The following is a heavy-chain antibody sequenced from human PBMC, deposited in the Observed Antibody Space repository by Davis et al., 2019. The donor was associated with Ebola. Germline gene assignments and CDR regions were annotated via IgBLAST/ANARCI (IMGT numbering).Heavy chain of an antibody. D-gene: IGHD7-27*01. CDR1: GASINSGFFA. V-gene: IGHV4-61*09. CDR3: ARDYWGSIDY. CDR2: IFTSGHT. Sequence: SETLSLTCTVSGASINSGFFAWSWVRQPAGKGLEWIGHIFTSGHTKYNPSLESRLTMSVDTSKSQFSLKLSSVTAADTAFYYCARDYWGSIDYWGRGTLVTVSS. J-gene: IGHJ4*02.